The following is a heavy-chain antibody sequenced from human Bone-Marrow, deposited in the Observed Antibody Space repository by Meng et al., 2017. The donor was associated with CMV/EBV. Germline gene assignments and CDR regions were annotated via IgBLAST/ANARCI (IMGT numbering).Heavy chain of an antibody. J-gene: IGHJ5*02. Sequence: SETLSLTCAVYGGSFSDYYWSWIRQPPGKGLEWIGEINHSGSTNYIPSLKSRVTISVDTSKNQFSLKLSSVTAADTAVYYCARGPEGRGYFDWSGRLDPWGQGTLVTVSS. CDR1: GGSFSDYY. CDR3: ARGPEGRGYFDWSGRLDP. V-gene: IGHV4-34*01. D-gene: IGHD3-9*01. CDR2: INHSGST.